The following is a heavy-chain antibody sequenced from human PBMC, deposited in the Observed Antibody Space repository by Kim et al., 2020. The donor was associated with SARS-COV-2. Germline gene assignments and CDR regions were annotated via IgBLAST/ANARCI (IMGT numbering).Heavy chain of an antibody. CDR2: T. D-gene: IGHD3-9*01. V-gene: IGHV3-64D*08. CDR3: VKDAYDIGDY. Sequence: TYSADSVKVRFTISRDNSKNTLYLQMSSLRAEDTAVYYCVKDAYDIGDYWGQGTLVTVSS. J-gene: IGHJ4*02.